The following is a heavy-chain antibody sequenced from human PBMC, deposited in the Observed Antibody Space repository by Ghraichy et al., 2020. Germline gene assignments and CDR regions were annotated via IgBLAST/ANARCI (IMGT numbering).Heavy chain of an antibody. CDR1: RGSFSGYY. J-gene: IGHJ6*02. Sequence: SETLSLTCAVYRGSFSGYYWSWIRQPPGKGLEWIGDINHSGSTNYNPSLKSRVTISGDTSKTQFSLKLSSVTAADTAVYYCAGPLSIATTGTGFYLYGMDVWGPGTTVTVSS. CDR2: INHSGST. CDR3: AGPLSIATTGTGFYLYGMDV. V-gene: IGHV4-34*01. D-gene: IGHD6-13*01.